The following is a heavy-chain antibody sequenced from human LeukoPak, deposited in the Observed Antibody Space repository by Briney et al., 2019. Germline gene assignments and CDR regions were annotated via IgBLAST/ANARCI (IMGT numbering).Heavy chain of an antibody. CDR2: IIPIFGTA. Sequence: ASVKVSCKASGYTFTSYGISWVRQAPGQGLEWMGGIIPIFGTANYAQKFQGRVTITADESTSTAYMELSSLRSEDTAVYYCARALNYDFAALDAFDIWGQGTMVTVSS. V-gene: IGHV1-69*13. J-gene: IGHJ3*02. D-gene: IGHD3-3*01. CDR3: ARALNYDFAALDAFDI. CDR1: GYTFTSYG.